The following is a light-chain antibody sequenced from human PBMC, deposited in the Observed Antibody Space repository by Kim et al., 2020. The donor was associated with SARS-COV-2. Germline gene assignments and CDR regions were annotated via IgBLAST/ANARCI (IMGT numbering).Light chain of an antibody. J-gene: IGLJ1*01. CDR2: QDN. CDR3: QAWDSSTHNYV. CDR1: KLVNKY. Sequence: PGQTAGITGSGYKLVNKYVSWYQQTPGQAPGVVIYQDNQRPSGIPERFSGSNSGNTATLTISGTQAMDEADYYCQAWDSSTHNYVFGAGTKVTVL. V-gene: IGLV3-1*01.